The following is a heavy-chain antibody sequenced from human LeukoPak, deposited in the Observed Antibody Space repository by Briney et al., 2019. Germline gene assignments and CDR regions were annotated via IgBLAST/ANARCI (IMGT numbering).Heavy chain of an antibody. CDR3: ARRSCSSTSCYRGYYYGSGSFYFDY. V-gene: IGHV3-23*01. CDR2: ISGSGGST. Sequence: GGSLRLSCAASGFTFGSYAMSWVRQAPGKGLEWVSAISGSGGSTYYADSVKGRFTISRDNSKNTLYLQMNSLRAEDTAVYYCARRSCSSTSCYRGYYYGSGSFYFDYWGQGTLVTVSS. CDR1: GFTFGSYA. D-gene: IGHD2-2*02. J-gene: IGHJ4*02.